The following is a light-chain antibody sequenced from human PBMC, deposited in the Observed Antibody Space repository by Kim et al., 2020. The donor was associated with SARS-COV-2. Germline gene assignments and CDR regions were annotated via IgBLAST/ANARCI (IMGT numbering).Light chain of an antibody. V-gene: IGKV3-15*01. J-gene: IGKJ4*01. CDR1: QSVSSN. CDR3: QQYDKWPPT. CDR2: EAS. Sequence: DIELTQSPATLSMSPGERATLSCRASQSVSSNLAWYQQKPGQIPRLLIFEASTRATDVPVTFTGSGSGTQFALTISSLQPEDFAVYYCQQYDKWPPTFGGGTKVDIK.